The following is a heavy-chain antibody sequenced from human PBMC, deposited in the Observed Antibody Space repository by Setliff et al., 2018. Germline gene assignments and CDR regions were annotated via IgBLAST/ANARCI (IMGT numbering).Heavy chain of an antibody. CDR3: VRDWASGDDH. CDR1: GFTFSSSG. D-gene: IGHD3-10*01. CDR2: IHQDGSER. J-gene: IGHJ4*02. V-gene: IGHV3-7*01. Sequence: GGSLRLSCAASGFTFSSSGMHWVRQAPGKGLEWVANIHQDGSERHYVDSVKGRFTISRDNAKNSLFLQMNILEVEDTAVYYCVRDWASGDDHWGRGTLVTVSS.